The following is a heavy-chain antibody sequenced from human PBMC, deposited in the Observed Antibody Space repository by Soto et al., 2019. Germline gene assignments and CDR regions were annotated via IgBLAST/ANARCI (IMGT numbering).Heavy chain of an antibody. J-gene: IGHJ6*02. CDR2: IYHSGST. Sequence: QVQLQESGTGLVKPSGTLSLTCAVSGGSISSSNCWGWVRQPPGKGLEWIGEIYHSGSTNFNPSLNSRVTISVDKSKKQFALKLSSGTAADTAVEYCARGSGSYYYGMDVWGQWTTVTVSS. CDR1: GGSISSSNC. V-gene: IGHV4-4*02. CDR3: ARGSGSYYYGMDV.